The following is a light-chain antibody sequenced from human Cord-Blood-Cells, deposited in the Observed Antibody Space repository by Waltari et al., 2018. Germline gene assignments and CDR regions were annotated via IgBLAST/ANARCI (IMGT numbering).Light chain of an antibody. CDR2: DVS. CDR3: SSYAGSNNYV. CDR1: SSDVGGYNY. V-gene: IGLV2-8*01. J-gene: IGLJ1*01. Sequence: QSALTQPPSASGPPGQSVTTSCTGTSSDVGGYNYVSWYQQHPVKAPILMIYDVSNRPSVVPGRVSGSKAGDTASLTVSGLHAEDEAYYYCSSYAGSNNYVFGTGTKVTVL.